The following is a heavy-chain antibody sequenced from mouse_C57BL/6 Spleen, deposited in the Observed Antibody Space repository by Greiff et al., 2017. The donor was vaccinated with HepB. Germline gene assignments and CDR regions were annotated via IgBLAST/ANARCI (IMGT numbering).Heavy chain of an antibody. CDR3: ARQGDGYYFDY. D-gene: IGHD2-3*01. V-gene: IGHV5-6*01. CDR1: GFTFSSYG. CDR2: ISSGGSYT. Sequence: EVHLVESGGDLVKPGGSLKLSCAASGFTFSSYGMSWVRQTPDKRLEWVATISSGGSYTYYLDSVKGRFTISRDNAKNTLYLQMSSLKSEDTAMYYCARQGDGYYFDYWGQGTTLTVSS. J-gene: IGHJ2*01.